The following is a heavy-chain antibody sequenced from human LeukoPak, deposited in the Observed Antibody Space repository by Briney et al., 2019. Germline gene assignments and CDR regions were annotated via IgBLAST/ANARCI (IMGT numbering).Heavy chain of an antibody. D-gene: IGHD3-22*01. CDR1: GGSISSYY. CDR2: IYTSGST. J-gene: IGHJ3*02. Sequence: SETLSLTCTVSGGSISSYYWSWIRQPAGKGLEWIGRIYTSGSTNYNPSLKSRVTMSVDTSKNQFSLKLSSVTAADTAVYYCARDLDYYDSSGYSNDAFDIWGQGTMVTVSS. V-gene: IGHV4-4*07. CDR3: ARDLDYYDSSGYSNDAFDI.